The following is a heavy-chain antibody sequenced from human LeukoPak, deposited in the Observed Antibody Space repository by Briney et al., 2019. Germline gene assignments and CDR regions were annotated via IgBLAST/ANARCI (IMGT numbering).Heavy chain of an antibody. V-gene: IGHV3-7*04. Sequence: GSLRLSCVASGFTFSSYWMTWVRQAPGKGLEWLATIKPDGSEKYYVDSVKGRSTISRDNAKNSVSLQMNSLRVEDTAVYYCARDLDYWGQGTLVTVSS. CDR2: IKPDGSEK. CDR1: GFTFSSYW. J-gene: IGHJ4*02. CDR3: ARDLDY.